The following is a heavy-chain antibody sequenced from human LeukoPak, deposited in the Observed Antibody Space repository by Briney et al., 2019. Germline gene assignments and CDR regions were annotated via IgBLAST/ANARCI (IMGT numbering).Heavy chain of an antibody. CDR1: GGSTRNSTYY. D-gene: IGHD1-26*01. J-gene: IGHJ2*01. CDR3: ARRVYSGSYNWYFDL. V-gene: IGHV4-39*01. Sequence: KALGALSLTRTVPGGSTRNSTYYWGWDRHPPREGGGWIWSISYSGSTYNNPSLKSRVTISVDTSKNQFSLKLSSVTAPDTAVYYCARRVYSGSYNWYFDLWGRGTLVTVSS. CDR2: ISYSGST.